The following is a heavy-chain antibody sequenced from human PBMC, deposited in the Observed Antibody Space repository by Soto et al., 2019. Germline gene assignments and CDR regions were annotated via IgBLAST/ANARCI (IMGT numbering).Heavy chain of an antibody. CDR1: GGSISSGDYY. J-gene: IGHJ4*02. CDR3: ARVPYYDSSGYFGYFDY. V-gene: IGHV4-30-4*01. CDR2: IYYSGST. D-gene: IGHD3-22*01. Sequence: QVQLQESGPGLVKPSQTLSLTCTVSGGSISSGDYYWSWIRQPPGKGLEWIGYIYYSGSTYYNPSLKSRVTISVDTSKNQFSLKLSSVTAADTAVYYCARVPYYDSSGYFGYFDYWGQGTLVTVSS.